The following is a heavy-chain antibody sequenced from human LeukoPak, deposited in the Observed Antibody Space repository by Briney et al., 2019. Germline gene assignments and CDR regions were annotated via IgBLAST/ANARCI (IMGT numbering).Heavy chain of an antibody. D-gene: IGHD2-2*01. CDR1: GFDVGRNY. V-gene: IGHV3-53*01. CDR2: IYSGGAT. J-gene: IGHJ4*02. CDR3: AREAYHNLDY. Sequence: GGSLRLSCAASGFDVGRNYMTWVRQAPGKGLEWVSFIYSGGATYYADSARGRFTISRDSSKNTLYLQMNSLRVEDTAVYYCAREAYHNLDYWGQGTLVTVSS.